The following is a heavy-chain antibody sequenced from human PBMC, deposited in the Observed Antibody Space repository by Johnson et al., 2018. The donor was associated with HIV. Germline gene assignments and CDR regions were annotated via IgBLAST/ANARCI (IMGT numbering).Heavy chain of an antibody. CDR1: GLTFSNYG. J-gene: IGHJ3*02. V-gene: IGHV3-30*02. D-gene: IGHD1-1*01. Sequence: QVQLVESGGGVVQPGGSLRLSCAASGLTFSNYGMHWVRQAPGKGLEWVAFIRYDESNKYYADSLKGRFTISRDNSKNTLYLQMNSLRAEDTAVYYCANPTGSDAFDIWGQGTMVTVSS. CDR2: IRYDESNK. CDR3: ANPTGSDAFDI.